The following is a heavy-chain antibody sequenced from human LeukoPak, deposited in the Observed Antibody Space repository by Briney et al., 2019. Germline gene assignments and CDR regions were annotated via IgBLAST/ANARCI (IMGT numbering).Heavy chain of an antibody. CDR1: GGSISSYY. Sequence: SETLSLTCTLSGGSISSYYWSWIRQPPGKGLEWIGYIYYSGSTNYNPSLKSRVTISVDTSKNQFSLKLSSVTAADTAVYYCARLNSYGPNYYYGMDVWGQGTTVTVSS. V-gene: IGHV4-59*01. CDR2: IYYSGST. CDR3: ARLNSYGPNYYYGMDV. D-gene: IGHD5-18*01. J-gene: IGHJ6*02.